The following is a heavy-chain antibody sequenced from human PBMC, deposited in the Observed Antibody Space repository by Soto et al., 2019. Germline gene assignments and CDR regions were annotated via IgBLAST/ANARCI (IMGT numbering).Heavy chain of an antibody. D-gene: IGHD2-21*02. CDR3: ARALWGYCDTDCYPRDV. J-gene: IGHJ6*02. CDR1: GGSISGYY. Sequence: QVQLQESGPGLVKPSETLSLTCTVSGGSISGYYWSWIRQPPGKGLEWIGYMYKTGSTVYNPSFTSRVTISVDTSKNQFSLKLNSVTAKDTAVYYCARALWGYCDTDCYPRDVWGQGTTVTVSS. V-gene: IGHV4-59*01. CDR2: MYKTGST.